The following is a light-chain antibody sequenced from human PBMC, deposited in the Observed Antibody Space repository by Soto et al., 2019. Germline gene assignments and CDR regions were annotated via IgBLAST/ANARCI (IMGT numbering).Light chain of an antibody. V-gene: IGLV1-44*01. CDR2: SNT. CDR1: SSNIRSNT. Sequence: QSVLTQPPSASGTPGQRVTISCSGSSSNIRSNTVNWYQQLPGTAPKLLIYSNTQRTSGVPDRISGSKSGTSASLAISGLQSEDEADYYCAAWDDSLIGPVFGGGTKLTVL. J-gene: IGLJ2*01. CDR3: AAWDDSLIGPV.